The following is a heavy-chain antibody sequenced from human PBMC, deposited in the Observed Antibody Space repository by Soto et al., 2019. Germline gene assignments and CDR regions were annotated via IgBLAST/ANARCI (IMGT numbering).Heavy chain of an antibody. Sequence: SESLSLTCTVSGGSISGYYWSWIRQPPGKGLEWIGYICYDGSTNYNPSLKSRVTISVDTSKNQFSLKLSSVTAADTAVYYCARRYGYSFDYWGQGTLVTVSS. CDR1: GGSISGYY. J-gene: IGHJ4*02. V-gene: IGHV4-59*08. CDR2: ICYDGST. CDR3: ARRYGYSFDY. D-gene: IGHD1-1*01.